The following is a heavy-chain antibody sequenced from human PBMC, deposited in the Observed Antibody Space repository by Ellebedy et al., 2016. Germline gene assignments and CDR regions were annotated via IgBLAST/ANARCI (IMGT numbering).Heavy chain of an antibody. Sequence: ASVKVSCXASGYTYSTYGITWVRQAPGQGLEWMGWMSAQNGNTNYGRKFQGRVTMTTDTSTSTAYMELRSLRSDDTAVYYCARDREIVATILIHYYDYGMDVWGQGTTVTVSS. J-gene: IGHJ6*02. CDR1: GYTYSTYG. V-gene: IGHV1-18*01. CDR2: MSAQNGNT. D-gene: IGHD5-12*01. CDR3: ARDREIVATILIHYYDYGMDV.